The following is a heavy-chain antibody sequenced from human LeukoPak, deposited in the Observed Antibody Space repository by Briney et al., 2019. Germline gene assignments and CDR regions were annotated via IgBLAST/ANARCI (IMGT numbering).Heavy chain of an antibody. J-gene: IGHJ4*02. V-gene: IGHV3-23*01. D-gene: IGHD2-2*01. CDR3: AKDLYCSSSSCYQEV. CDR1: GFTFSSYA. Sequence: GGYLRLYCAASGFTFSSYAMIWVRQAPGKGLEWVSTISGSGDSTYYADSVKGRFTISRDKSKNTLYLQMNSLRVEDTAVYYCAKDLYCSSSSCYQEVWGQGTLVTVSS. CDR2: ISGSGDST.